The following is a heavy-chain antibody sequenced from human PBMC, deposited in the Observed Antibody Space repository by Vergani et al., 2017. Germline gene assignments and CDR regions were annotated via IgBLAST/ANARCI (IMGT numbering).Heavy chain of an antibody. CDR3: ARFGQYYYDSSGYYG. CDR2: ISSSSSYI. J-gene: IGHJ4*02. V-gene: IGHV3-21*01. D-gene: IGHD3-22*01. Sequence: EVQLVESGGGLVKPGGSLRLSCAASGFTFSSYSMNWVRQAPGKGLEWVSSISSSSSYIYYADSVKGRFTISRDNAKNSLYLQMNSLRAEDTAVYYCARFGQYYYDSSGYYGWGQGTLVTVSS. CDR1: GFTFSSYS.